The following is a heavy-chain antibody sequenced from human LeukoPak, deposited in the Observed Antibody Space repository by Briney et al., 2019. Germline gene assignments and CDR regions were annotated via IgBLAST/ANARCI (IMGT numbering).Heavy chain of an antibody. CDR3: ARDERYFDWLPTSFYGMDV. V-gene: IGHV1-2*02. Sequence: ASVKVSCKASGYTFTGYYMHWVRQAPGQGLEWMGWINPNSGGTNYAQKFQGRVAMTRDTSISTAYMELSWLRSDDTAVYYCARDERYFDWLPTSFYGMDVWGQGTTVTVSS. D-gene: IGHD3-9*01. J-gene: IGHJ6*02. CDR2: INPNSGGT. CDR1: GYTFTGYY.